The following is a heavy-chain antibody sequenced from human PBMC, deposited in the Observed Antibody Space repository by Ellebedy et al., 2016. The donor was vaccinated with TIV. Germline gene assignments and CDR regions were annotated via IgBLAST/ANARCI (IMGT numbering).Heavy chain of an antibody. CDR2: IVSSGRET. D-gene: IGHD3-3*01. V-gene: IGHV3-21*06. Sequence: GGSLRLXCAAPGFIFSVTGMTWIRQAPGKGLEWVATIVSSGRETYYADPLKGRFTISRDNAMNLVYLQMNSLSVEDTAVYYCTRDGSEWSRDYWGQGTLVTVSS. CDR1: GFIFSVTG. CDR3: TRDGSEWSRDY. J-gene: IGHJ4*02.